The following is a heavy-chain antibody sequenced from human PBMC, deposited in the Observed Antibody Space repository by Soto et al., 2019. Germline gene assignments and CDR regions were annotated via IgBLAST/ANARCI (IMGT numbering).Heavy chain of an antibody. CDR3: ARSWARGGSQNWFDP. J-gene: IGHJ5*02. D-gene: IGHD3-16*01. Sequence: QVQLVQSGAEVKKPGASVKVSCKASGYTFTGYYMHWVRQAPGQGLEWMGWINPNSGGTNYAQKFQGWVTMARDTSISTAYKELSRLRSDDTAVYYCARSWARGGSQNWFDPWGQGTLVTVSS. CDR1: GYTFTGYY. V-gene: IGHV1-2*04. CDR2: INPNSGGT.